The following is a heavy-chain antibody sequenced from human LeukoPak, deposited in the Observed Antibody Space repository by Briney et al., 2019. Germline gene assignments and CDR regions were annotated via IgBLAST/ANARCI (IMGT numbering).Heavy chain of an antibody. Sequence: ATVKISFKVSEYTFTDYYMHWVQQAPGKGLEWMGLVDPEDGETIYAEKFQGRVTITADTSTDTAYMELSSLRSEDTAVYYCATILGIAAAEVPYWGQGTLVTVSS. CDR1: EYTFTDYY. V-gene: IGHV1-69-2*01. D-gene: IGHD6-13*01. CDR2: VDPEDGET. CDR3: ATILGIAAAEVPY. J-gene: IGHJ4*02.